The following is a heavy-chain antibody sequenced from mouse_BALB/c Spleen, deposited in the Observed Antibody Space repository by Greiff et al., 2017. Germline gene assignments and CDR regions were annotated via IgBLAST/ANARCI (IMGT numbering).Heavy chain of an antibody. D-gene: IGHD1-2*01. V-gene: IGHV5-9-3*01. CDR1: GFTFSSYA. CDR2: ISSGGSYT. CDR3: ARQETTAAWFAY. J-gene: IGHJ3*01. Sequence: VQLKESGGGLVKPGGSLKLSCAASGFTFSSYAMSWVRQTPEKRLEWVATISSGGSYTYYPDSVKGRFTISRDNAKNTLYLQMSSLRSEDTAMYYCARQETTAAWFAYWGQGTLVTVSA.